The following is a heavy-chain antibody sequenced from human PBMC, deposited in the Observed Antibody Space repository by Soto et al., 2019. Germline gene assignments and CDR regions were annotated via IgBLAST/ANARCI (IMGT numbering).Heavy chain of an antibody. V-gene: IGHV1-69*06. CDR2: IIPIFGTA. D-gene: IGHD3-9*01. CDR3: ARVLRYFDWLFNY. J-gene: IGHJ4*02. Sequence: SVKVSCKASGGTFSSYAISWVRQAPGQGLEWMGGIIPIFGTANYAQKFQGRVTITADKSTSTAYMELSSLRSEDTAVYYCARVLRYFDWLFNYLGQGTLVTVSS. CDR1: GGTFSSYA.